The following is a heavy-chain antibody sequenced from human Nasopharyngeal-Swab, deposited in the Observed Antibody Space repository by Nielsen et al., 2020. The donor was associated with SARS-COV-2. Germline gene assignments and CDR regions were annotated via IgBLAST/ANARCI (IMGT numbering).Heavy chain of an antibody. CDR2: IFHTGST. CDR1: GGSINSGGPS. V-gene: IGHV4-30-2*01. Sequence: SETLSLTCTVSGGSINSGGPSWSWIRQPPGKGLQWIGHIFHTGSTYFNPSLKSRVTISLDRFKNQFSLKLTSVTAADTAVYYCARGGTSGEYYFFYMDVWGKGTTVTVSS. D-gene: IGHD3-10*01. CDR3: ARGGTSGEYYFFYMDV. J-gene: IGHJ6*03.